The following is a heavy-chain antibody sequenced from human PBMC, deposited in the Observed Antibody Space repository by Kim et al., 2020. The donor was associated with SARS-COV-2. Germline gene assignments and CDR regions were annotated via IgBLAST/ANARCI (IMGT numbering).Heavy chain of an antibody. D-gene: IGHD3-9*01. CDR3: AIQTSYDILTATNIHDAFDI. J-gene: IGHJ3*02. V-gene: IGHV5-51*01. CDR1: GYSFTSYW. Sequence: GESLKISCKGSGYSFTSYWIGWVRQMPGKGLEWMGIIYPGDSDTRYSPSFQGQVTISADKSISTAYLQWSSLKASDTAMYYCAIQTSYDILTATNIHDAFDIWGQGTMVTVSS. CDR2: IYPGDSDT.